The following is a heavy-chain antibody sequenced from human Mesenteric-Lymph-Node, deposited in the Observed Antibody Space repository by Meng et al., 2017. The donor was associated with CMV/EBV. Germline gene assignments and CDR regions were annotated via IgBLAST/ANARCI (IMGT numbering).Heavy chain of an antibody. Sequence: SGGSIGRGSSYWGGLRQSPGKGLEWIGSVYYSGSTYYTPSLEGRVTIFTDTSKNQFSLNLNSVTAADAAIFYCARGIAVTGIPHWFDFWGQGTLVTVSS. J-gene: IGHJ5*01. D-gene: IGHD6-19*01. V-gene: IGHV4-39*01. CDR3: ARGIAVTGIPHWFDF. CDR1: GGSIGRGSSY. CDR2: VYYSGST.